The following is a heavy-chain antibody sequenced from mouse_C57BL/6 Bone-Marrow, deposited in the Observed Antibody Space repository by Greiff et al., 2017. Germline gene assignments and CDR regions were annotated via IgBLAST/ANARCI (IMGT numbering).Heavy chain of an antibody. CDR1: GFNIKDDY. J-gene: IGHJ2*01. CDR2: IDPENGDP. V-gene: IGHV14-4*01. Sequence: EVQRVESGAELVRPGASVKLSCTASGFNIKDDYMHWVKQRPEQGLEWIGWIDPENGDPEYASKFQGKATITADTSTNTAYLQLSSLTSEDTAVYYCTKRSNYYGSSYDYWGQGTTLTVSA. CDR3: TKRSNYYGSSYDY. D-gene: IGHD1-1*01.